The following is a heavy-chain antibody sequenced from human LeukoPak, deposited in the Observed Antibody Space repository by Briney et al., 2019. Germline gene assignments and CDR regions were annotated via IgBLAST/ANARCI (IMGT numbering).Heavy chain of an antibody. Sequence: GGSLRLSCAASGFTFDDYGMSWVRQAPGKGLEWVSGINWNGGSTGYADSVKGRFTISRDNAKNSLYLQMNSLRAEDTALYYCAKQYSSGWYGAFDIWGQGTMVTVSS. CDR2: INWNGGST. D-gene: IGHD6-19*01. CDR1: GFTFDDYG. V-gene: IGHV3-20*04. J-gene: IGHJ3*02. CDR3: AKQYSSGWYGAFDI.